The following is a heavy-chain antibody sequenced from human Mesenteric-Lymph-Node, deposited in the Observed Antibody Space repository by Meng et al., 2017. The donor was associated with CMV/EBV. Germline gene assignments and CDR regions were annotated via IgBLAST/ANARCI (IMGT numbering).Heavy chain of an antibody. D-gene: IGHD3-3*01. CDR3: ARDLEGPVNTIFGVVIPSYYYYYYGMDV. J-gene: IGHJ6*02. CDR2: ISSSGSTI. CDR1: GFTFSSYE. Sequence: GGSLRLSCAASGFTFSSYEMNWVRQAPGKLLEWVSYISSSGSTIYYADSVKGRFTISRDNAKNSLYLQMNSLRAEDTAVYYCARDLEGPVNTIFGVVIPSYYYYYYGMDVWGQGTTVTVSS. V-gene: IGHV3-48*03.